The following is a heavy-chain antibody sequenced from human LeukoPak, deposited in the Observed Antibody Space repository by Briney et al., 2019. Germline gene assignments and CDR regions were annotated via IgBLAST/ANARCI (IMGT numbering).Heavy chain of an antibody. CDR3: ARAVSSGVSDAFDI. V-gene: IGHV3-30*04. J-gene: IGHJ3*02. CDR1: GFTFSSYA. CDR2: ISYDGSNK. Sequence: GGSLRLSCAASGFTFSSYAMHWVRQAPGKGLEWVAVISYDGSNKYYADSVKGRFTISRDNSKNTLYLQMNSLRAEDTAVYYCARAVSSGVSDAFDIWGQGTMVTVSS. D-gene: IGHD3-10*01.